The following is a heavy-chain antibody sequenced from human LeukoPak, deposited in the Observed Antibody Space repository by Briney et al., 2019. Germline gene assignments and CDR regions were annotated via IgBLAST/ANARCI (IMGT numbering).Heavy chain of an antibody. V-gene: IGHV3-13*01. CDR2: IGTAGDT. J-gene: IGHJ6*02. CDR1: GFTFSSYD. Sequence: GGSLRLSCAASGFTFSSYDMHWVRHATGKGLEWVSAIGTAGDTYYPGSVKGRFTISRENAKNSLYLQMNSLRAGDTAVYYCARELPGGYYGMDVWGQGTTVTVSS. CDR3: ARELPGGYYGMDV. D-gene: IGHD3-10*01.